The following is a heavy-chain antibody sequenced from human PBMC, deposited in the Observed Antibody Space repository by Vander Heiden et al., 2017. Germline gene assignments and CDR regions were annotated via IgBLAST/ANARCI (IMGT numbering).Heavy chain of an antibody. CDR2: ISWNSGSI. D-gene: IGHD6-13*01. CDR1: GFTFDDYA. J-gene: IGHJ4*02. CDR3: AKGGEAYSSSWYSDY. Sequence: EVQLVASGGGLVRPGRSLRLSCAASGFTFDDYAMHWVRQAPGKGLEWVSGISWNSGSIGYADSVKGRFTISRDNAKNSLYLQMNSLRAEDTALYYCAKGGEAYSSSWYSDYWGQGTLVTVSS. V-gene: IGHV3-9*01.